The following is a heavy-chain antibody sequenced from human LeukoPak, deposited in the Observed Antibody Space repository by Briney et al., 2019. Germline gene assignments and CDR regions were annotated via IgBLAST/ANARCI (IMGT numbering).Heavy chain of an antibody. D-gene: IGHD3-10*01. Sequence: PGGSLRLSCAASGFTFSSDERNWVRQAPGKGLEWVAVISHDGNTKYYADSVKGRVTISRDNPNNMLYLQMNSLRAEDTAVYYCTKELGGSGSSHMCYFDYWGQGIPVTVS. J-gene: IGHJ4*02. V-gene: IGHV3-30*04. CDR2: ISHDGNTK. CDR3: TKELGGSGSSHMCYFDY. CDR1: GFTFSSDE.